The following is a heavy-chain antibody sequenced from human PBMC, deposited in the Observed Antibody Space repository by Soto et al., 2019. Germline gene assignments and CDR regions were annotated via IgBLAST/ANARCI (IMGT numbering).Heavy chain of an antibody. CDR1: GGTFSSYA. J-gene: IGHJ6*02. CDR2: IIPIFGTA. D-gene: IGHD3-16*01. CDR3: ARALYPNPFMHYYYGMDV. V-gene: IGHV1-69*01. Sequence: QVQLVQSGAEVKKPGSSVKVSCKASGGTFSSYAISWVRQAPGQGLEWMGGIIPIFGTANYAQKFQGRVTITADESTSTAYMELSSLRSEDTAVYYCARALYPNPFMHYYYGMDVWGQGTTVTVSS.